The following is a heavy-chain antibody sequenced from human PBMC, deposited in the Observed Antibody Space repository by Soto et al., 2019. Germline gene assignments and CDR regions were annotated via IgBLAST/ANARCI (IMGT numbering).Heavy chain of an antibody. CDR1: GGTFISYA. D-gene: IGHD3-22*01. CDR3: ARDSRYYDSSGYLRDY. Sequence: KVSCKASGGTFISYAISWVRQAPGQGLEWMGGIIPIFGTANYAQKFQGRVTITADESTSTAYMELSSLRSEDTAVYYCARDSRYYDSSGYLRDYWGQGTLVTVSS. J-gene: IGHJ4*02. CDR2: IIPIFGTA. V-gene: IGHV1-69*01.